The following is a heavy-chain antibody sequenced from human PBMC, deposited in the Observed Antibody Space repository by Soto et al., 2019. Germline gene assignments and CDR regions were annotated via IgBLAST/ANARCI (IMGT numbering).Heavy chain of an antibody. Sequence: GASMKVSCKASGYTFTSYDINWVRQAPGQRIERKGWMNPNSGNTGYAQKFQGRVTMTRNTSISTAYMELSSLRSEDTAVYYCARGGYDILTGYYNRYYYNGMDVWGQGTTVTVSS. D-gene: IGHD3-9*01. J-gene: IGHJ6*02. V-gene: IGHV1-8*01. CDR2: MNPNSGNT. CDR3: ARGGYDILTGYYNRYYYNGMDV. CDR1: GYTFTSYD.